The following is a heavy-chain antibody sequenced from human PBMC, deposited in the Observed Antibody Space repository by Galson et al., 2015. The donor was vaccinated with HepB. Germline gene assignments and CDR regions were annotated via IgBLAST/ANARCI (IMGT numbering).Heavy chain of an antibody. D-gene: IGHD6-19*01. CDR2: VSDYNGNT. CDR3: AREAQWLGRDGSGYYFDY. J-gene: IGHJ4*02. CDR1: GYTFFSYA. V-gene: IGHV1-18*01. Sequence: SVKVSCKASGYTFFSYAISWVRQAPGQGLEWMGWVSDYNGNTNFAQKFQGRVTMTTDTSTSTAYMELRSLRSDDTAVYYCAREAQWLGRDGSGYYFDYWGQGTLVTVSS.